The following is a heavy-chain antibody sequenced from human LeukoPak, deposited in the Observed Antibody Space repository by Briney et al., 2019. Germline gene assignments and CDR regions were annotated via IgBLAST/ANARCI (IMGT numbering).Heavy chain of an antibody. D-gene: IGHD6-13*01. CDR1: GFTFSSFG. J-gene: IGHJ4*02. CDR3: AKVPLIAAPKHFDY. CDR2: ISGSGVST. V-gene: IGHV3-23*01. Sequence: GGSLRLSCAASGFTFSSFGMSWVRQAPGKGLEWVSAISGSGVSTYYADSVKGRFTISRDNSKNSLYLQMNSLRAEDTAVYYCAKVPLIAAPKHFDYWGQGTLVTVSS.